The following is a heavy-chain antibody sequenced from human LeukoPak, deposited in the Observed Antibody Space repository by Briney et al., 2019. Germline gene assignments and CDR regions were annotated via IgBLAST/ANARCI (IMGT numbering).Heavy chain of an antibody. CDR3: VRGMVRGVIKPKYYGMDV. CDR1: GFTFSDYY. Sequence: PGGSLRLSCAASGFTFSDYYMSWIRQAPGKGLEWVSYISSSGSTIYYADSVKGRFTISRDNAKNSLYLQMNSLRAEDTAVYYCVRGMVRGVIKPKYYGMDVWGQGTTVTVSS. V-gene: IGHV3-11*01. J-gene: IGHJ6*02. D-gene: IGHD3-10*01. CDR2: ISSSGSTI.